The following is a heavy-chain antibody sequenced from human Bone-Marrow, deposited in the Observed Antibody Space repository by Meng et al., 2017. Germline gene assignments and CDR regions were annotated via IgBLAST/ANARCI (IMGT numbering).Heavy chain of an antibody. V-gene: IGHV4-34*01. CDR3: AREAYSTSLSSATGFDY. D-gene: IGHD6-13*01. Sequence: QVQLRQWGAGLLKPSETLSLTFAVYGGSFSGFYRNWFRQPPGKGLEWIAEINHSGSTNINPSLKSRVTILADTSKNQFSLKVRSVTAADTAVYYCAREAYSTSLSSATGFDYWGQGTLVTVSS. J-gene: IGHJ4*02. CDR1: GGSFSGFY. CDR2: INHSGST.